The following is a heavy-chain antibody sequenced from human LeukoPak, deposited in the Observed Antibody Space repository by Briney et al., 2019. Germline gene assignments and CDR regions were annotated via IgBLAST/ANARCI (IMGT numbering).Heavy chain of an antibody. J-gene: IGHJ4*02. V-gene: IGHV3-23*01. CDR2: ISGSGGST. Sequence: GGSLRLSCAASGFTFRSYAMSWVRQAPGKGLEWVSSISGSGGSTYYADSVKGRFTISRDNSKNTLYLQMNSLRAEDTAIYYRARRLDLVSIVVVVAAPGCFDYWGQGTLVTVSS. D-gene: IGHD2-15*01. CDR1: GFTFRSYA. CDR3: ARRLDLVSIVVVVAAPGCFDY.